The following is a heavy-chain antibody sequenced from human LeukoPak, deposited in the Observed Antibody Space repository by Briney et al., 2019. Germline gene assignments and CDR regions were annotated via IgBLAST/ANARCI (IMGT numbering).Heavy chain of an antibody. J-gene: IGHJ4*02. CDR1: GYTFTSYG. CDR3: ARGLSTVTTAY. CDR2: INPNSGGT. Sequence: ASVKVSCKASGYTFTSYGISWVRQAPGQGLEWMGWINPNSGGTNYAQKFQGRVTMTRDTSISTAYMELSRLRSDDTAVYYCARGLSTVTTAYWGQGTLVTVSS. V-gene: IGHV1-2*02. D-gene: IGHD4-17*01.